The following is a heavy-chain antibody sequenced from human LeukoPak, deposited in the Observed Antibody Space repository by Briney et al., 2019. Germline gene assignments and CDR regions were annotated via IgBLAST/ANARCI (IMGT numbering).Heavy chain of an antibody. V-gene: IGHV1-2*02. J-gene: IGHJ4*02. CDR3: ARDRTRTGYSSGWYHDY. CDR1: GYTFTGYY. D-gene: IGHD6-19*01. CDR2: INPNSGGT. Sequence: ASVKVSCKASGYTFTGYYMHWVRQAPGQGLEGMGGINPNSGGTNYAQKFQGRVTMTRDTSISTAYMELSRLRSDDTAVYYCARDRTRTGYSSGWYHDYWGQGTLVTVSS.